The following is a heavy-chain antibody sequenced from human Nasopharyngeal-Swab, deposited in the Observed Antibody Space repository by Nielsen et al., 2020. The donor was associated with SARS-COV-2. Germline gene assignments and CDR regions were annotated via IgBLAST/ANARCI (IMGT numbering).Heavy chain of an antibody. V-gene: IGHV3-11*01. CDR3: ARVIPTTTVATY. J-gene: IGHJ4*02. CDR1: GFTFSDYY. CDR2: ISSSGSTI. D-gene: IGHD4-17*01. Sequence: LSLTCAASGFTFSDYYMSWIRQAPGKGLEWVSYISSSGSTIYYADSVKGRFTISRDNAKNSLYLQMNSLRAEDTAVYYCARVIPTTTVATYWGQGTLVTVSS.